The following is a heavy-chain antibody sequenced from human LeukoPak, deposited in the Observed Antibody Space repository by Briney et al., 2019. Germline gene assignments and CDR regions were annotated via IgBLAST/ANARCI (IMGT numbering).Heavy chain of an antibody. D-gene: IGHD3-16*01. V-gene: IGHV6-1*01. CDR1: GDSVSSNTAV. CDR2: TYYRSKWYG. Sequence: QTLSLTCAISGDSVSSNTAVWSWIRQSPSRGLEWLGMTYYRSKWYGDSAVSMKGRISITPDTSKNQFSLQLNSVTPDDTAMYYCARETVMRGGPDAFDIWGQGTMVTVSS. J-gene: IGHJ3*02. CDR3: ARETVMRGGPDAFDI.